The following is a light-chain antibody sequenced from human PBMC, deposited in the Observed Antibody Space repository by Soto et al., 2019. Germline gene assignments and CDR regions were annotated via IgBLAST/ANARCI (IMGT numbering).Light chain of an antibody. Sequence: QSVLTQPASVSGSPGQSITISCTGTSSDVGSYNLVSWYQQHPGKAPKLMSYEGSKRPSGVSNRFSGSKSGNTASLTSSGLQAEDEAAYYCCSYAGSSTPYVFGNGTKVTVL. CDR2: EGS. CDR1: SSDVGSYNL. J-gene: IGLJ1*01. V-gene: IGLV2-23*01. CDR3: CSYAGSSTPYV.